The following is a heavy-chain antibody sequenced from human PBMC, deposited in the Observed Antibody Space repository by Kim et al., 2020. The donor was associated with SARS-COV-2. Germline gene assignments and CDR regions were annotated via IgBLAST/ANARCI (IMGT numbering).Heavy chain of an antibody. CDR3: AKTSLSVVIGFPNNYFDY. J-gene: IGHJ4*02. CDR2: ISGSGGST. V-gene: IGHV3-23*01. Sequence: GSLRLSCAASGFTFSSYAMSWVRQAPGKGLEWVSAISGSGGSTYYADSVKGRFTISRDNSKNTLYLQMNSLRAEDTAVYYCAKTSLSVVIGFPNNYFDYWGQGTLVTVSS. CDR1: GFTFSSYA. D-gene: IGHD3-22*01.